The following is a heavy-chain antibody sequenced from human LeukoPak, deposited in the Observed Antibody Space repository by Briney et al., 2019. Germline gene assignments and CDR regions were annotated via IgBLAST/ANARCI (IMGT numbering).Heavy chain of an antibody. Sequence: SETLSLTCTVAGGSISSYYWSWIRQPPGKGLEWIGYIYYRGSTNYNPSLKSRVTISVDTSKNQFSLKLSSVTAADTAVYYCASARSAGVVDYWGQGTLVTVSS. D-gene: IGHD3-10*01. CDR2: IYYRGST. V-gene: IGHV4-59*08. CDR1: GGSISSYY. J-gene: IGHJ4*02. CDR3: ASARSAGVVDY.